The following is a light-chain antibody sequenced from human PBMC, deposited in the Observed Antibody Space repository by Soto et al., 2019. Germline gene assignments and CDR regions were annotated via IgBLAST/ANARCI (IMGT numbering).Light chain of an antibody. CDR2: KDS. Sequence: SYELTQPPSVLVSPGQTARITCSGDALPNQYAYWYQQKPGQAPVLVIYKDSERPSGIPERFSGSSSGTTVTLTISGVQAEDEADYYCQSADSSGTYVVFGGGTKLTVL. CDR3: QSADSSGTYVV. J-gene: IGLJ2*01. V-gene: IGLV3-25*03. CDR1: ALPNQY.